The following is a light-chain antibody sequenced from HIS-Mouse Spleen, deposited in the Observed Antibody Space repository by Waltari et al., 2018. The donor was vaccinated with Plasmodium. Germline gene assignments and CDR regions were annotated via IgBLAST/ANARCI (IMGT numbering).Light chain of an antibody. CDR1: SSDVGSYNL. CDR3: CSYAGSSTFVV. J-gene: IGLJ2*01. V-gene: IGLV2-23*03. Sequence: QSALTQPASVSGSPGQSITISCTGTSSDVGSYNLVSWYQQHPGKAPKLRICEGSKRPSGVSNRCSGSKSGNTASLTISGLQAEDEADYYCCSYAGSSTFVVFGGGTKLTVL. CDR2: EGS.